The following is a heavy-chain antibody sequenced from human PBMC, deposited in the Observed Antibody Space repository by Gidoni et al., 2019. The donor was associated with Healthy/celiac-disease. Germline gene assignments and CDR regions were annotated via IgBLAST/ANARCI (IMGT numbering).Heavy chain of an antibody. D-gene: IGHD1-7*01. V-gene: IGHV4-34*01. Sequence: QVQLQQWGAGLLKPSETLSLTCAVYGGSFRGYYWSWIRQPPGKGLEWIGEINHSGSTNYNPSLKSRVTISVDTSKNQFSLKLSSVTAADTAVYYCARERGRGYNWNYPRDGYKVYYYYGMDVWGQGTTVTVSS. CDR1: GGSFRGYY. CDR2: INHSGST. CDR3: ARERGRGYNWNYPRDGYKVYYYYGMDV. J-gene: IGHJ6*02.